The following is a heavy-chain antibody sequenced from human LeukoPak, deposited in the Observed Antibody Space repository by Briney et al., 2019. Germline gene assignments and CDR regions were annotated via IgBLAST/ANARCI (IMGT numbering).Heavy chain of an antibody. CDR1: GGSISSGGYS. CDR2: IYHSGST. V-gene: IGHV4-30-2*01. D-gene: IGHD6-13*01. Sequence: SETLSLTCAVSGGSISSGGYSWSWIRQPPGKGLEWIGYIYHSGSTYYNPSLKSRVTISVDRSKNQFSLKLSSVTAADTAVYYCARVGTIVAAGTCDYWGQGTLVTVSS. J-gene: IGHJ4*02. CDR3: ARVGTIVAAGTCDY.